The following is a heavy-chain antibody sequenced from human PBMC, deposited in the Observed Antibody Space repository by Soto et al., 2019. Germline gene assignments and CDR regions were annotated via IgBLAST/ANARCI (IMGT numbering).Heavy chain of an antibody. CDR1: GYTFTSYG. Sequence: ASVKVSCKASGYTFTSYGISWVRQAPGQGLEWMGWISAYNGNTNYAQKLQGRVTMTTDTSTSTAYMELRSLRSDDTAVYYCARDSDDYYGSGSTYYYGMDVWGQGTTVTVSS. CDR2: ISAYNGNT. V-gene: IGHV1-18*01. D-gene: IGHD3-10*01. J-gene: IGHJ6*02. CDR3: ARDSDDYYGSGSTYYYGMDV.